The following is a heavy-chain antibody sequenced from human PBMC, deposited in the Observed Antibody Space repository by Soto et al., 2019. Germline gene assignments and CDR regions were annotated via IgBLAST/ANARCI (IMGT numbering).Heavy chain of an antibody. CDR2: TYYRSKWYN. Sequence: SQTLSLTCAISGDSVSSNSAAWNWIRQSPSRGLEWLGRTYYRSKWYNDYAVSVKSRITINPDTSKNQFSPQLNSVTPEDTAVYYCARAPYYDSSGYSDSWFDPWGQGTLVTVSS. D-gene: IGHD3-22*01. J-gene: IGHJ5*02. CDR3: ARAPYYDSSGYSDSWFDP. CDR1: GDSVSSNSAA. V-gene: IGHV6-1*01.